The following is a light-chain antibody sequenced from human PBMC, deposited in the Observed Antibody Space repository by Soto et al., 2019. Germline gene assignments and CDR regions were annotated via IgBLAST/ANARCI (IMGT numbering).Light chain of an antibody. CDR2: AAF. J-gene: IGKJ3*01. CDR3: QQLNTYPRT. CDR1: QGISSY. Sequence: DIQLTQSPSFLSASVGDRVTITCRASQGISSYLAWYQQKPGKAPKLLIYAAFNLQSGVPSRFSGSGSGTEFTLTISSLQPEDFATYCCQQLNTYPRTFGPGTKVDIK. V-gene: IGKV1-9*01.